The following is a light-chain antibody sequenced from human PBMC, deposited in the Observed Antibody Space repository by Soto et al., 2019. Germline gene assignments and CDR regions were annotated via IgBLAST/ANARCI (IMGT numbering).Light chain of an antibody. Sequence: EIVMTQSPVTLSVSPGERATLSCRASESVSSNLAWYHQKAGQAPRLLIYGASTRATGIPARFSGSGSGTDFTITISSLQSEDFAVYYCQQYNKWPPLTFGGGTKVEIK. CDR3: QQYNKWPPLT. CDR1: ESVSSN. V-gene: IGKV3-15*01. CDR2: GAS. J-gene: IGKJ4*01.